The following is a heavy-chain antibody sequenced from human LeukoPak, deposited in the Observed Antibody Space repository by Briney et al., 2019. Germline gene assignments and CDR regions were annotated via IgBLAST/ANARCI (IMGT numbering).Heavy chain of an antibody. D-gene: IGHD5-12*01. CDR2: IIPMFGTV. Sequence: PKASVKVSCKASGGIFSSYAISWVRQAPGQGLEWMGRIIPMFGTVKYAQKFQGRVTITADTSTSTAYMELSSLRSEDTAVYYCARDRDVDIVATTLTLDYWGQGTLVTVSS. J-gene: IGHJ4*02. CDR3: ARDRDVDIVATTLTLDY. V-gene: IGHV1-69*06. CDR1: GGIFSSYA.